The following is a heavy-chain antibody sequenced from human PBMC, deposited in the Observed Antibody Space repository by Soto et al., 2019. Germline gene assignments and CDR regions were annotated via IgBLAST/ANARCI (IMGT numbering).Heavy chain of an antibody. J-gene: IGHJ4*02. CDR3: ARYIVATTYYFDY. V-gene: IGHV4-59*06. CDR2: IYYSGST. Sequence: SETLSLTCTVSGGSISSYYWSWIRQHPGKGLEWIGYIYYSGSTYYNPSLKSRITISVDTSKNQFSLKLSSVTAADTAVYYCARYIVATTYYFDYWGQGTLVTVSS. D-gene: IGHD5-12*01. CDR1: GGSISSYY.